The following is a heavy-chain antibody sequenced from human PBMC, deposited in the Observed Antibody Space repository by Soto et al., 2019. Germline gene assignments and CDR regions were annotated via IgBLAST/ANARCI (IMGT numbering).Heavy chain of an antibody. D-gene: IGHD2-8*01. V-gene: IGHV3-30*03. CDR2: ISFDGDK. Sequence: PGGSLRLSCTASGFSFSNSGIQWVRQTPGKGLEWVALISFDGDKYYVDSVKGRFTISRDNPTNTVYLQMNRLRPEDTGVYYCARDYARGRCQFWGQGTLVTVSS. CDR1: GFSFSNSG. J-gene: IGHJ4*02. CDR3: ARDYARGRCQF.